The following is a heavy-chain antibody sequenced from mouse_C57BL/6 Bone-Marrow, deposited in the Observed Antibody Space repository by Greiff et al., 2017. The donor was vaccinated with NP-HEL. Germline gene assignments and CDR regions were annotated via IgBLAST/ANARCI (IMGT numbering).Heavy chain of an antibody. D-gene: IGHD1-1*01. J-gene: IGHJ1*03. CDR3: ARRFTTVVATDWYFDV. Sequence: VQLVESGAELVRPGTSVKVSCKASGYAFTNYLIEWVKQRPGQGLEWIGVINPGSGGTNYNEKFKGKATLTADKSSSTAYMQLSSLTSEDSAVYFCARRFTTVVATDWYFDVWGTGTTVTVSS. CDR2: INPGSGGT. V-gene: IGHV1-54*01. CDR1: GYAFTNYL.